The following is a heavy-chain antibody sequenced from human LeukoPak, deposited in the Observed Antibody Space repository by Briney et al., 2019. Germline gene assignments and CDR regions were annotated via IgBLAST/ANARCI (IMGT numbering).Heavy chain of an antibody. CDR1: GFTFSSDW. V-gene: IGHV3-7*01. CDR3: ARNRNYYDSSGYYYYYRGLDV. CDR2: IKQDGSEN. J-gene: IGHJ6*02. D-gene: IGHD3-22*01. Sequence: GGSLRLSCVASGFTFSSDWMSWVRQPPGKGLERVGNIKQDGSENYYVDSVKGRFTISRDNAKNSLYLQMNSLRVEDTAVYYCARNRNYYDSSGYYYYYRGLDVWGQGTTVTVSS.